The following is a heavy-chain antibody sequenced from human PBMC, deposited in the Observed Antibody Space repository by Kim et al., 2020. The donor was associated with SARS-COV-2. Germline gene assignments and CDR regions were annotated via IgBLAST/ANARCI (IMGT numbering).Heavy chain of an antibody. CDR3: ARLRTDTRSYFRFDS. CDR2: IYHSGNT. D-gene: IGHD1-26*01. V-gene: IGHV4-4*02. CDR1: GDSISTGNW. Sequence: SETLSLTCAVSGDSISTGNWWSWVRQAPGKGLEWIGEIYHSGNTNYNPSLKSRVSISVDKSKNQFSLNLNSVTAADTAMYYCARLRTDTRSYFRFDSWGQGTLVTVSS. J-gene: IGHJ4*02.